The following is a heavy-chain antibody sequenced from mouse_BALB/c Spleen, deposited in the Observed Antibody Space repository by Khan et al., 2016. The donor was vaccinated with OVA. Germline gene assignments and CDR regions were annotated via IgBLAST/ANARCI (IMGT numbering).Heavy chain of an antibody. CDR2: IWSGGTT. J-gene: IGHJ1*01. Sequence: QVQLKESGPGLVAPSQSLSITCTVSGFSLSRYSVHWVRQPPGKGLEWLGIIWSGGTTAYDSALKSRLSISKDNSKNQVFLKMNSLQTDDTAMYYCARNRDGGSYWYFDVWGAGTTVTVSS. CDR1: GFSLSRYS. V-gene: IGHV2-6-4*01. CDR3: ARNRDGGSYWYFDV. D-gene: IGHD3-3*01.